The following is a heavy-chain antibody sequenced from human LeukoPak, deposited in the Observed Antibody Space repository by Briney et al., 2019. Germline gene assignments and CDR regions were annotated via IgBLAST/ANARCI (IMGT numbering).Heavy chain of an antibody. CDR3: AKMAVAGSHNWFDP. CDR2: ISGSGGST. D-gene: IGHD6-19*01. CDR1: GFTFSNYA. Sequence: GGSLRLSCAASGFTFSNYAMSWVRQAPGKGLEWVSAISGSGGSTYYADSVKGRFTISRDNSKNTVNLQMNSLRVEDTAVYYCAKMAVAGSHNWFDPWGQGTLVTVSS. J-gene: IGHJ5*02. V-gene: IGHV3-23*01.